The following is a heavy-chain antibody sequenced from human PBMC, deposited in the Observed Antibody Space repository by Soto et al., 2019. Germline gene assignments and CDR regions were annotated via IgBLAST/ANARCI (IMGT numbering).Heavy chain of an antibody. CDR1: GGTFSSYA. D-gene: IGHD3-10*01. Sequence: SVKVSCKASGGTFSSYAISWVRQAPGQGLEWMGGIIPIFGTANYAQKFQGRVTITADESTSTAYMELSSLRSEDTAVYYCATYYPPAYCAGCSSYYYGMDVWGQGTTVTVSS. CDR2: IIPIFGTA. CDR3: ATYYPPAYCAGCSSYYYGMDV. V-gene: IGHV1-69*13. J-gene: IGHJ6*02.